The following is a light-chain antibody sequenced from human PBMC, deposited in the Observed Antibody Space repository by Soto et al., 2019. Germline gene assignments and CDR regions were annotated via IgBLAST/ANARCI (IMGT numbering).Light chain of an antibody. CDR1: SSDVGGYNY. Sequence: QSALTQPASVSGSPGPSITISCTGTSSDVGGYNYVSWYQQHPGKAPKLMIYDVSNRTSGVSNRFSGSKSGNTASLTISGLQAEDEADYYCSSYTSSSTLYVFGTGTKLTVL. CDR3: SSYTSSSTLYV. J-gene: IGLJ1*01. V-gene: IGLV2-14*01. CDR2: DVS.